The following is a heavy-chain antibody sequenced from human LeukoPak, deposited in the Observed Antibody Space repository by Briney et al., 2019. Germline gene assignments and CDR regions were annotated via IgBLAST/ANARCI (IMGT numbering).Heavy chain of an antibody. J-gene: IGHJ3*01. Sequence: GGSLRLSXAASGFTFRSFWIHWVRQAPGKGLVWVGRINNDGTDTMYADSVKGRFTVSRDNAKNTLYLQMNSLRVEDTAVYFCARGGFSHGFDVWGQGTVVTVSS. CDR2: INNDGTDT. V-gene: IGHV3-74*03. D-gene: IGHD5-12*01. CDR3: ARGGFSHGFDV. CDR1: GFTFRSFW.